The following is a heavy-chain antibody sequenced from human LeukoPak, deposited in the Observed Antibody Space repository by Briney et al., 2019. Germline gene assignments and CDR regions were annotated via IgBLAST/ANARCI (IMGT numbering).Heavy chain of an antibody. CDR2: IKQDGSEK. CDR1: GFTFSSYW. CDR3: ARDLLDIVATGGDY. D-gene: IGHD5-12*01. V-gene: IGHV3-7*04. J-gene: IGHJ4*02. Sequence: GGSLRLSCAASGFTFSSYWMSWVREAPGKGLEWVANIKQDGSEKYYVDSVKGRFTISRDNAKNSLYLQMNSLRAEDTAVYYCARDLLDIVATGGDYWGQGTLVTVSS.